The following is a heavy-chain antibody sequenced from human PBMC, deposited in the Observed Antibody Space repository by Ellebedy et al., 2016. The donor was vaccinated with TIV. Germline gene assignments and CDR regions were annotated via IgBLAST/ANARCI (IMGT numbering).Heavy chain of an antibody. J-gene: IGHJ5*02. CDR1: GYTLTSYY. CDR3: ARGGGYGGRFDP. Sequence: AASVKVSCKASGYTLTSYYMHWVRQAPGQGLEWMGIINPSGGSTTYAQKFQGRGTMTRDTSTSTVHMELSSLRSEDTAVYYCARGGGYGGRFDPWGQGTLVTVSS. V-gene: IGHV1-46*01. CDR2: INPSGGST. D-gene: IGHD4-23*01.